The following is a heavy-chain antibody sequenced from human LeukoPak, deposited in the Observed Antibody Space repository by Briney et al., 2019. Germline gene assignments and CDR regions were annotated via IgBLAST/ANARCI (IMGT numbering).Heavy chain of an antibody. V-gene: IGHV3-53*05. CDR3: AMKEWLDY. J-gene: IGHJ4*02. Sequence: GGSLRLSCAASGFTVSSNYMSWIRQAPGKGLEWVSVIHSSGSTYYADSVKGRFTISRDNSKNTLYLQMNSLTTEDTAFYYCAMKEWLDYWGQGTLVTVSS. CDR2: IHSSGST. CDR1: GFTVSSNY. D-gene: IGHD6-19*01.